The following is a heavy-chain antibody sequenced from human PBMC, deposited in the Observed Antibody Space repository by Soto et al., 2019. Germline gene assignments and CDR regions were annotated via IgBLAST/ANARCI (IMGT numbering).Heavy chain of an antibody. CDR2: IGYSGTT. J-gene: IGHJ4*02. V-gene: IGHV4-59*08. CDR1: GGSFKSDY. D-gene: IGHD5-12*01. CDR3: VRHQSGYDYGLTHFDY. Sequence: QVQLQESGPGLVKASETLSLTCTVSGGSFKSDYWSWIRQPPGKGLEWIGYIGYSGTTNYNPSLKSRVNISVDTSKNQFSLRVTSVTAADTAVYYCVRHQSGYDYGLTHFDYWGQGTLVTVSS.